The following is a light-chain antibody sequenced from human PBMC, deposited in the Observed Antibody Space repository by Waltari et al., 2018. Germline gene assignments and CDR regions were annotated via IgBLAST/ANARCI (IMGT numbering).Light chain of an antibody. J-gene: IGLJ2*01. CDR3: YSVDDNKRV. CDR2: KDR. Sequence: SYELTQPSSVSVSPGQTARITCPGDVLAKSYTRWFQQKPGPAPVLVIYKDRERPSGIPERFSGSSSGTTVTLTISGAQVEDEADYYCYSVDDNKRVFGGGTKLTVL. CDR1: VLAKSY. V-gene: IGLV3-27*01.